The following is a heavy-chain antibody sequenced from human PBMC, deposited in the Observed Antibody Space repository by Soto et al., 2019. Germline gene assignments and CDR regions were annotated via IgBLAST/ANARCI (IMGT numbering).Heavy chain of an antibody. CDR1: GATFSTFW. J-gene: IGHJ1*01. CDR3: PESLGPGVVVY. D-gene: IGHD2-15*01. V-gene: IGHV3-74*01. Sequence: QLVESGGDLVQPGGSLRLACAASGATFSTFWMHWVRQPPGEGLVWVSRVNIDGSSTNYADSVRGRFYISRDNAKNSVFLQMNRLHDDDTAVYLWPESLGPGVVVYWGQGTLVSVSS. CDR2: VNIDGSST.